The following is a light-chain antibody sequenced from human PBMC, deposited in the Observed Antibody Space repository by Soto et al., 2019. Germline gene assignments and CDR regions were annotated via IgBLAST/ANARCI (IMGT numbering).Light chain of an antibody. Sequence: DIQMTQSPSTLSASVGDRVTITCRASQRISSWLAWYQQKPGKAPKLLIYDASSLESGVPSRFSGSGSVTEFTLTISSLQPDDFATYYCQQYNSYPYTFGQGTKLEIK. V-gene: IGKV1-5*01. CDR3: QQYNSYPYT. J-gene: IGKJ2*01. CDR2: DAS. CDR1: QRISSW.